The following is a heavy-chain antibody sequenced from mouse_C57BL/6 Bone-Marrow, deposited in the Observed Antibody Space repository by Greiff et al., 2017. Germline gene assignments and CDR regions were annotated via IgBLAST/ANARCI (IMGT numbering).Heavy chain of an antibody. CDR2: ISDGGSYT. V-gene: IGHV5-4*01. J-gene: IGHJ1*03. CDR3: ARESQIYDVYYRDFEV. Sequence: DVKLVESGGGLVKPGGSLKLSCAASGFTFSSYAMSWVRQTPEKRLEWVATISDGGSYTYYPDNVKGRFTISRDNAKNNLYLQMSHLKSEDTAMYYCARESQIYDVYYRDFEVWGTGATVTVSS. D-gene: IGHD2-3*01. CDR1: GFTFSSYA.